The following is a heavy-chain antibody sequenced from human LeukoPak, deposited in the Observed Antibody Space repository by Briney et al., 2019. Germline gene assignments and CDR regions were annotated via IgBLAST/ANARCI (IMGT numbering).Heavy chain of an antibody. CDR3: AARAGLDAFDI. Sequence: GGSLRLSCAASGFTFSSYSMNWVRQAPGKGLEWVSSISSSSSYIYYADSVKSRFTISRDNAKNSLYLQMNSLRAEDTAVYYCAARAGLDAFDIWGQGTMVTVSS. CDR1: GFTFSSYS. CDR2: ISSSSSYI. D-gene: IGHD6-13*01. V-gene: IGHV3-21*01. J-gene: IGHJ3*02.